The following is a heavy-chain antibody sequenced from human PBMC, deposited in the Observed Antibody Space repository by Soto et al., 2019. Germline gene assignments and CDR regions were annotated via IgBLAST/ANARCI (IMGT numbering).Heavy chain of an antibody. J-gene: IGHJ4*02. CDR3: ARRGVDKSEFDY. CDR1: GGTFSSYA. V-gene: IGHV1-69*13. D-gene: IGHD2-15*01. Sequence: SVKVSCKASGGTFSSYAISWVRQAPGQGLEWMGGIIPIFGTANYAQKFQGRVTITADESTSTAYMELSSLRSEDTAMYYCARRGVDKSEFDYWGQGTLVTVSS. CDR2: IIPIFGTA.